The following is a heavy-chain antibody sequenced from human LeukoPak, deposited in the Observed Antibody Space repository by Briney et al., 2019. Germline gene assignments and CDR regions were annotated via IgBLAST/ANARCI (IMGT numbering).Heavy chain of an antibody. CDR2: ISSSRRYI. V-gene: IGHV3-21*01. J-gene: IGHJ3*02. CDR1: RFTFKSYN. Sequence: GGYVRLLCAASRFTFKSYNMIGVPQASGKGRECVSTISSSRRYILYADLVRGRFTIYRDIRKHRLYLTRKSLNVEDAGVFSVARDQEHLAFDIWGQGTMVTVSS. CDR3: ARDQEHLAFDI. D-gene: IGHD1/OR15-1a*01.